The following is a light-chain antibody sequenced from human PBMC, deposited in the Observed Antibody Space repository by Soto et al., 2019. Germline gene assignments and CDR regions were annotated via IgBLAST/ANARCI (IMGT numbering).Light chain of an antibody. CDR2: RNN. CDR3: AAWDNSLVGGPA. CDR1: NSNIGSKY. Sequence: QSVLTQPPSASGTPGQRVTISCSGSNSNIGSKYVYWYQQLPGTAPKLLLYRNNQRPSGVPDRFSGSKSGTSASLAISGLRSEDEGDYYCAAWDNSLVGGPAFGGGTQLTVL. V-gene: IGLV1-47*01. J-gene: IGLJ7*01.